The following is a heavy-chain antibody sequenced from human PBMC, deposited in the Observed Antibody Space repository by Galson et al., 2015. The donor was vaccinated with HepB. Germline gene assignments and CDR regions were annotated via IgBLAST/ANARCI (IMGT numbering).Heavy chain of an antibody. V-gene: IGHV3-9*01. CDR1: GFTFDDYA. CDR3: AKGAGGVVITYNWFDP. J-gene: IGHJ5*02. CDR2: ISWNSGSI. D-gene: IGHD3-3*01. Sequence: SLRLSCAASGFTFDDYAMHWVRQAPGKGLEWVSGISWNSGSIGYADSVKGRFTISRDNAKNSLYLQMNSLRAEDTALYYCAKGAGGVVITYNWFDPWGQGTLVTVSS.